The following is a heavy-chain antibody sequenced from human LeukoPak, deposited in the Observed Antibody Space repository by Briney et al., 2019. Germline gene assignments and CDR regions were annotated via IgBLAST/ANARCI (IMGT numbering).Heavy chain of an antibody. CDR3: SRLRWLRLFDY. CDR1: GFTFSSFA. D-gene: IGHD5-12*01. Sequence: PGGSLRLSCAASGFTFSSFAMSWVRQAPEKGLEWVSAISASGASTYYADSVKGRFTISRDNSKNTLYLQMNSLRAEDTAVYYCSRLRWLRLFDYWGQGTLVTVSS. CDR2: ISASGAST. J-gene: IGHJ4*02. V-gene: IGHV3-23*01.